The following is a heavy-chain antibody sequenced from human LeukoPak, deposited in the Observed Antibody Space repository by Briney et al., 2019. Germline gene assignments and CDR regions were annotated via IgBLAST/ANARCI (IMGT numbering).Heavy chain of an antibody. CDR2: IYYSGST. Sequence: SETLSLTCTVSGASISSSSYYWGWIRQPPGKGLEWIGSIYYSGSTYFNPSLKSRVTISVDTSKNQFSLKLSSGSAADTAVYYCARESRRGELLQILPGGLDYWGQGTLVTVSS. J-gene: IGHJ4*02. CDR1: GASISSSSYY. V-gene: IGHV4-39*07. D-gene: IGHD1-26*01. CDR3: ARESRRGELLQILPGGLDY.